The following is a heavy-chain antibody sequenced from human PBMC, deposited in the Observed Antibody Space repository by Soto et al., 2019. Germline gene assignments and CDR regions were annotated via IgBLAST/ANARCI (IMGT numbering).Heavy chain of an antibody. CDR2: INHSGST. J-gene: IGHJ6*03. Sequence: PSETLSLTCAVYGGSFSGYYWSWIRQPPGKGLEWIGEINHSGSTNYNPSLKSRVTISVDTSKNQFSLKLSSVTAADTAVYYCARVLVGGTVTTFSFFRGYYYYYMDVWGKGTTVTVSS. D-gene: IGHD4-4*01. CDR3: ARVLVGGTVTTFSFFRGYYYYYMDV. CDR1: GGSFSGYY. V-gene: IGHV4-34*01.